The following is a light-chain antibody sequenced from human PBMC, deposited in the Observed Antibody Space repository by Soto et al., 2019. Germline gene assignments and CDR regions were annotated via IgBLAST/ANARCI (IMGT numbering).Light chain of an antibody. J-gene: IGLJ1*01. CDR1: SGHSSYA. CDR2: LYSDGRH. Sequence: QLVLTQSPSASASLGASVKLTCTLSSGHSSYAIAWHQQQPEKGPRFLMRLYSDGRHIKGDGIPDRFSGSSSGAERYLTISSLQSEDEADYYCQTWGTDSRVFGTGTKLTVL. CDR3: QTWGTDSRV. V-gene: IGLV4-69*01.